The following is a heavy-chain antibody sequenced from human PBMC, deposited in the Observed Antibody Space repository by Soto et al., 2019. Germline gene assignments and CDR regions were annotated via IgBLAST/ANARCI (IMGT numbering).Heavy chain of an antibody. CDR3: ASGSYRDAFDI. CDR1: GGSISSYY. Sequence: SETLSLTCTVSGGSISSYYWSWIRQPPGKGREWIGYIYYSRSTNYNPSLKSRVTISVDTSKNQFSLKLSSVTAADTAVYYCASGSYRDAFDIWGQGTMVTVSS. V-gene: IGHV4-59*01. CDR2: IYYSRST. J-gene: IGHJ3*02. D-gene: IGHD3-16*01.